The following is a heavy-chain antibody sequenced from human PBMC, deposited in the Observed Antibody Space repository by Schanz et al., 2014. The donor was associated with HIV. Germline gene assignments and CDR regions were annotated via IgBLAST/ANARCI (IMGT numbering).Heavy chain of an antibody. J-gene: IGHJ4*02. Sequence: EVQLVESGGGLEQPGGSLRLSCAASGFTLSSYSMNWVRQAPGKGLEWISYISGSSSTIYYAGSVKGRFTISRDNVKNSLYLQMSSLRAEDTAVYYCARDSGPGSYWGQGTLVTVSS. D-gene: IGHD3-10*01. CDR1: GFTLSSYS. CDR2: ISGSSSTI. CDR3: ARDSGPGSY. V-gene: IGHV3-48*04.